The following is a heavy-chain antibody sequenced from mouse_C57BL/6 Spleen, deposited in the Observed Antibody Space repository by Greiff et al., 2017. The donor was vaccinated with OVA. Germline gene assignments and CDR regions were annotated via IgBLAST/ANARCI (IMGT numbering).Heavy chain of an antibody. Sequence: QVQLQQSGPELVKPGASVKISCKASGYAFSSSWMNWVKQRPGKGLEWIGRIYPGDGDTNYNGKFKGKATLAADKSSSTAYMQLSSLTSEDSAVYFCARRDYGNSFDYWGQGTTLTVSS. J-gene: IGHJ2*01. CDR1: GYAFSSSW. D-gene: IGHD2-1*01. CDR3: ARRDYGNSFDY. CDR2: IYPGDGDT. V-gene: IGHV1-82*01.